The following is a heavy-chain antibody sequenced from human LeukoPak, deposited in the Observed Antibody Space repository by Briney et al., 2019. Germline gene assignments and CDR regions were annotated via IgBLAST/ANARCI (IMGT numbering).Heavy chain of an antibody. Sequence: ASVKVSCKASGYTFTSYDINWVRQATGQGLEWMGWMNPNSGGTNYAQKFQGRVTMTRDTSISTAYMELSRLRSDDTAVYYCASRTTSSWTGNSFDIWGQGTMVTVSS. D-gene: IGHD6-13*01. J-gene: IGHJ3*02. CDR1: GYTFTSYD. CDR2: MNPNSGGT. CDR3: ASRTTSSWTGNSFDI. V-gene: IGHV1-2*02.